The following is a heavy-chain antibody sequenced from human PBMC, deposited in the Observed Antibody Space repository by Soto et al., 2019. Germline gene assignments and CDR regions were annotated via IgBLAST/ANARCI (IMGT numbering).Heavy chain of an antibody. CDR3: ARDWFGVDS. CDR1: VYTFTSYG. J-gene: IGHJ4*02. CDR2: ISAYNGNT. V-gene: IGHV1-18*01. Sequence: QVQLVQSGAEVKKPGASVKVSCKASVYTFTSYGISWVRQAPGQGLEWIGWISAYNGNTNSAQKLQASATMTTDTSTSTAYMELRSLRSADTAVYSCARDWFGVDSWGQETLVTVSS. D-gene: IGHD3-16*01.